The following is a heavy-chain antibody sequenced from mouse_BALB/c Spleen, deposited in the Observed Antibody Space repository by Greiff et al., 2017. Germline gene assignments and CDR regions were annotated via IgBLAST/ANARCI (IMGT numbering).Heavy chain of an antibody. CDR2: IWAGGST. J-gene: IGHJ2*01. CDR1: GFSLTSYG. Sequence: VQLQQSGPGLVAPSQSLSITCTVSGFSLTSYGVHWVRQPPGKGLEWLGVIWAGGSTNYNSALMSRLSISKDNSKSQVFLKMNSLQTDDTAMYYCARHRYDGRVYFDYWGQGTTLTVSS. CDR3: ARHRYDGRVYFDY. V-gene: IGHV2-9*02. D-gene: IGHD2-14*01.